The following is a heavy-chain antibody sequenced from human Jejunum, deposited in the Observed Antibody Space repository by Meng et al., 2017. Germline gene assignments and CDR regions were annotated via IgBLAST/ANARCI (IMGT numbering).Heavy chain of an antibody. CDR3: ARDHWGSLDY. D-gene: IGHD7-27*01. V-gene: IGHV4-61*08. CDR2: AST. J-gene: IGHJ4*02. Sequence: QVQLQESGPGLVRPSKTLSLICTVSGGSVSSAGYQWGWIRQPPGMGLEWIGYASTNYNPSLKSRVTISLDTSKNQFSLKLSSVTAADTAVYYCARDHWGSLDYWGQGSLVTVSS. CDR1: GGSVSSAGYQ.